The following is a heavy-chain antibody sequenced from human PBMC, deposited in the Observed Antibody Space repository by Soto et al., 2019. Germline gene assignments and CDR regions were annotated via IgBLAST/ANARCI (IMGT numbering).Heavy chain of an antibody. Sequence: QVQLQESGPGLVKPSQTLSLTCTVSGASISSGDSFWSWIRQPPGKGLEWIAYIYSSGSTYYNPSPKXRXAXXIDTSKNQFSLNLSSLTAEDTAVYYCASLTLSFDPWGQGTLVTVSS. CDR3: ASLTLSFDP. V-gene: IGHV4-30-4*01. CDR1: GASISSGDSF. CDR2: IYSSGST. J-gene: IGHJ5*02.